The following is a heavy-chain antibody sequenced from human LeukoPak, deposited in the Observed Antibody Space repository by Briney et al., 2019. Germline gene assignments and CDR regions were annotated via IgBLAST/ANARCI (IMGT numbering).Heavy chain of an antibody. D-gene: IGHD2-2*01. Sequence: ASGTLSLTCAVSGGSISSSNWWSWVRQPPGKGLEWIGKIYHSGSTNYNPSLKSRVTISVDKSKNQFSLKLSSVTAADTAVYFCARIMGRGYCISTSCRGDWFDPWGQGTLVTVSS. CDR2: IYHSGST. V-gene: IGHV4-4*02. CDR1: GGSISSSNW. CDR3: ARIMGRGYCISTSCRGDWFDP. J-gene: IGHJ5*02.